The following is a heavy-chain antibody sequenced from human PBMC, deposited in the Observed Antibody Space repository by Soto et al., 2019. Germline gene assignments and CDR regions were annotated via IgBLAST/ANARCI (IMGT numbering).Heavy chain of an antibody. D-gene: IGHD1-1*01. Sequence: EVQLLESGGELVQPGGSLRLSCAASGFTFSSYTMNWVRQAPGKGLDWVSTITSGGTTYYADSVKGRFTISRDDSKNTLYLQMTSLTAENTALYYCAKRHTTVATPANYFDFWGQGTLVTVSS. J-gene: IGHJ4*02. CDR3: AKRHTTVATPANYFDF. CDR1: GFTFSSYT. V-gene: IGHV3-23*01. CDR2: ITSGGTT.